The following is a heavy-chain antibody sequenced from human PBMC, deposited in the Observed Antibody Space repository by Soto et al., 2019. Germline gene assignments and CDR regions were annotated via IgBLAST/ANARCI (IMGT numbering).Heavy chain of an antibody. V-gene: IGHV1-24*01. Sequence: QVQLVQSGAEVKKPGASVKVSCKVSGYTLTELSMHWVRQAPGKGLEWMGGFDPEDGESIYAQKFQGRVTMTEDTYTDTAYMELSSLRSEDTAVYYCARWITYYYGSGSYWFDPWGQGTLVTVSS. J-gene: IGHJ5*02. CDR3: ARWITYYYGSGSYWFDP. CDR2: FDPEDGES. D-gene: IGHD3-10*01. CDR1: GYTLTELS.